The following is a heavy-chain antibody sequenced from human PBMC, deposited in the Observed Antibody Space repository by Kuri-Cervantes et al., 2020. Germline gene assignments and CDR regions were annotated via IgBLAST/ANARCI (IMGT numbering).Heavy chain of an antibody. Sequence: SQTLSLTCAVYGGTFSGYYWSWIRQPPGKGLEWIGEINHSGSTNYNPSLKSRVTTSVDTSKNQFSLQLNSVTAADTAVYYCARGGGDYSPYYYMDVWGKGTTVTVSS. CDR1: GGTFSGYY. J-gene: IGHJ6*03. D-gene: IGHD4-11*01. CDR2: INHSGST. V-gene: IGHV4-34*01. CDR3: ARGGGDYSPYYYMDV.